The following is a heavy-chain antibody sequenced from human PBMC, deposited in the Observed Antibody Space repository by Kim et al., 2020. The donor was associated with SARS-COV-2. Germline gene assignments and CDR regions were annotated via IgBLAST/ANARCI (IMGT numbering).Heavy chain of an antibody. D-gene: IGHD4-4*01. CDR3: ARGQEEHDYSNYRYYYGMDV. Sequence: SETLSLTCTVSGGSISSGDYYWSWIRQPPGKGLEWIGYIYYSGSTYYNPSLKSRVTISVDTSKNQFSLKLSSVTAADTAVYYCARGQEEHDYSNYRYYYGMDVWGQGTTVTVSS. V-gene: IGHV4-30-4*01. J-gene: IGHJ6*02. CDR1: GGSISSGDYY. CDR2: IYYSGST.